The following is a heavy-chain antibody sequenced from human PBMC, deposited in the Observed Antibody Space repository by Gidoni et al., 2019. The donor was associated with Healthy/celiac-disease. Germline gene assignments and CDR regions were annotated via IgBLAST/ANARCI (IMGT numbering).Heavy chain of an antibody. CDR1: GGSISSYY. J-gene: IGHJ4*02. D-gene: IGHD3-22*01. CDR3: ARGRRYDSSGFDY. V-gene: IGHV4-59*01. CDR2: IYYSGST. Sequence: QVQLQESGPGLVKPSETLSLTCTVSGGSISSYYWSWIRQPPGKGLEWIGYIYYSGSTNYNPSLKSRVTISVDTSKNQFSLKLSSVTAADTAVYYCARGRRYDSSGFDYWGQGTLVTVSS.